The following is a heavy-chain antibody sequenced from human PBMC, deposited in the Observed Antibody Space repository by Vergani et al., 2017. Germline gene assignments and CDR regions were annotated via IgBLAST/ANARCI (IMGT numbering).Heavy chain of an antibody. D-gene: IGHD6-19*01. CDR3: ARGDSSGWYGEFNEY. CDR2: IYYSGST. Sequence: QVQLQESGPGLVKPSETLSLTCTVSGGSVSSGSYYWSWIRQPPGKGLEWIGYIYYSGSTNYNPSLKSRVTISVDTSKNQFSLKLSSVTAADTAVYYCARGDSSGWYGEFNEYWGQGTLVTVSS. V-gene: IGHV4-61*01. CDR1: GGSVSSGSYY. J-gene: IGHJ4*02.